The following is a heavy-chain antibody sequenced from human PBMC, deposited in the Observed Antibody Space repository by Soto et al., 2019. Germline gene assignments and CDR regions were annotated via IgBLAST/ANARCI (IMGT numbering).Heavy chain of an antibody. CDR3: VRSFTLYSEADY. D-gene: IGHD2-8*01. Sequence: EVQLLESGGGLVQPGGSLRLSCAASGFSYNSYALNWVRQAPGKGLEWVSSISGGGGDTSYADSVRGRFTISRDNTSSTLYLQMNSLRADDAAVYYCVRSFTLYSEADYWGQGTLVTVSS. V-gene: IGHV3-23*01. CDR2: ISGGGGDT. CDR1: GFSYNSYA. J-gene: IGHJ4*02.